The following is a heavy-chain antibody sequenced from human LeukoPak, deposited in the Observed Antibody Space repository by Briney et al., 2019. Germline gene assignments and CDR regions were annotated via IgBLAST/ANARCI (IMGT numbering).Heavy chain of an antibody. V-gene: IGHV3-23*01. CDR1: GFTFSSYA. CDR2: ISGSGGST. J-gene: IGHJ4*02. D-gene: IGHD2-15*01. Sequence: GGSLRLSCAASGFTFSSYAMSWVRQAPGKGLEWVSAISGSGGSTYYADSVKGRFTISRDNSKNTLYLQMNSLRAEDTAVYYCALNVPDIVVVVAAQFFDYWGQGTLVTVSS. CDR3: ALNVPDIVVVVAAQFFDY.